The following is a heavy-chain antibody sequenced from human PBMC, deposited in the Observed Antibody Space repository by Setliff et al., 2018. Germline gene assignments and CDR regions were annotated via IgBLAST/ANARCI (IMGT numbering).Heavy chain of an antibody. Sequence: SETLSLTCAVSGYSISSGYYWGWIRQPPGKGLEWIGSIYHSGSTYYNPSLKSRVTISVDTSENQFSLKLSSVTAADTAVYYCARLWRRIQQIDYWGQGTLVTVSS. CDR2: IYHSGST. CDR3: ARLWRRIQQIDY. D-gene: IGHD3-10*01. J-gene: IGHJ4*02. V-gene: IGHV4-38-2*01. CDR1: GYSISSGYY.